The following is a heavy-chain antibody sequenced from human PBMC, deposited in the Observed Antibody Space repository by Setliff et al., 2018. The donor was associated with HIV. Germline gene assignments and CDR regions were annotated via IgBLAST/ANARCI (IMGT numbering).Heavy chain of an antibody. Sequence: GASVKVSCKVSGYTFPDYYMQWVRQAPGKGLEWMGLIDPDRGDTVYAEKFQGRVTITADRSIDIAYMKLSSLTSEDTAMYFCAWGTQRPIDSWGQGTLVTV. V-gene: IGHV1-69-2*01. D-gene: IGHD3-16*01. CDR3: AWGTQRPIDS. CDR1: GYTFPDYY. CDR2: IDPDRGDT. J-gene: IGHJ4*02.